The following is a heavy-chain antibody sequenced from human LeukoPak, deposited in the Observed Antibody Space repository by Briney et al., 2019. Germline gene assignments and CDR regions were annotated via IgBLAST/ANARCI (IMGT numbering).Heavy chain of an antibody. CDR2: ISSSSSTI. J-gene: IGHJ4*02. CDR3: ARSSHLAPPHYYDSSGYPDY. CDR1: GFTFSSYS. D-gene: IGHD3-22*01. V-gene: IGHV3-48*04. Sequence: PGGSLRLSCAASGFTFSSYSMNWVRQAPGKGLEWVSYISSSSSTIYYADSVKGRFTISRDNAKNSLYLQMNSLRAEDTAVYYCARSSHLAPPHYYDSSGYPDYWGQGTLVTVSS.